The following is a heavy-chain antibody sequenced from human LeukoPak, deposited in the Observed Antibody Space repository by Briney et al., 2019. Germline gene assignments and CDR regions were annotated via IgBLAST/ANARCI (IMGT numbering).Heavy chain of an antibody. CDR3: ARGIIGTFDN. D-gene: IGHD1-7*01. V-gene: IGHV4-39*01. J-gene: IGHJ4*02. CDR2: VYFIGST. CDR1: GSSISTSSYY. Sequence: PSETLYPTCDVSGSSISTSSYYGAWIRQSPGAGLEWIGSVYFIGSTYYNPSLKSRVTITVDTSKDQFSLQLTSVTAADTAVYYCARGIIGTFDNWGQGLL.